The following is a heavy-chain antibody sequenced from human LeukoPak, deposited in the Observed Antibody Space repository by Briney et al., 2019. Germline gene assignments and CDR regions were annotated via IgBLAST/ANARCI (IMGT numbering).Heavy chain of an antibody. Sequence: GGSLRLSCAASGFTFSSYSMNWVRQAPRKGLDWVSSISSSSSYIYYAGSAKGPFTNSRDNAKNSLYLQMNSLRAEDTAVYYCARDLMSSGWYSRLYYYYYMDVWGKGTTVTVSS. D-gene: IGHD6-19*01. CDR1: GFTFSSYS. CDR2: ISSSSSYI. J-gene: IGHJ6*03. CDR3: ARDLMSSGWYSRLYYYYYMDV. V-gene: IGHV3-21*01.